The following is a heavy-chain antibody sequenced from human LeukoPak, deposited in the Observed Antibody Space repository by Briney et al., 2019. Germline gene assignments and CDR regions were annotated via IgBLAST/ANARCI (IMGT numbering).Heavy chain of an antibody. D-gene: IGHD3-10*01. Sequence: SETLSLTCTVSGGSITRSPYYWGWLRQPPGTGLEWLGSFYFGGGTYYSPSLKSRLTISVDTSKNQFSLKLTSVTAADTALYYCARISGPYYYGMDVWGQGTTVTVSS. CDR2: FYFGGGT. V-gene: IGHV4-39*01. CDR1: GGSITRSPYY. J-gene: IGHJ6*02. CDR3: ARISGPYYYGMDV.